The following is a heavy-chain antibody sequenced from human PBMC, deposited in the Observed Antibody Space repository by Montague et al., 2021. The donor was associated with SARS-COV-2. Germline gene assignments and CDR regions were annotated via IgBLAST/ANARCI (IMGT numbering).Heavy chain of an antibody. CDR1: GGSISSSNYY. Sequence: SETLSLTCTVSGGSISSSNYYWVWLRPPPGKGLEWIGSNYDSGSSYYNPTLPIRVTISVDTSENHFSLKLSSVTAADTAVYYCARRGRKLLPVATTFGGFDIWGQGTMVTVSS. CDR2: NYDSGSS. V-gene: IGHV4-39*02. D-gene: IGHD3-10*02. J-gene: IGHJ3*02. CDR3: ARRGRKLLPVATTFGGFDI.